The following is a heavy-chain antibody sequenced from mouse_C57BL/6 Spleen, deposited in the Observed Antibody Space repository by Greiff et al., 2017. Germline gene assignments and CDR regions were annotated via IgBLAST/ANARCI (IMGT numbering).Heavy chain of an antibody. V-gene: IGHV5-6*01. Sequence: EVKLVESGGDLVKPGGSLKLSCAASGFTFSSYGMSWVRQTPDKRLEWVATISSGGSYTYYPDSVKGRFTISRDNAKNTLYLQMSSLKSEDTAMXYCERQAESAWFAYWGQGTLVTVSA. CDR3: ERQAESAWFAY. J-gene: IGHJ3*01. CDR1: GFTFSSYG. CDR2: ISSGGSYT.